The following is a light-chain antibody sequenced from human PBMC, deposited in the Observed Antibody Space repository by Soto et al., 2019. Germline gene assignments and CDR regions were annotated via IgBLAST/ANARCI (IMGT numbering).Light chain of an antibody. J-gene: IGLJ1*01. V-gene: IGLV2-23*02. Sequence: LTQPASVSGSPGQSITISCTGTSSGIGDYNFVSWYQQVPGKAPKLIIYEVTKRPSGVSPRFSGSKSGNTASLTISGLRAEDEGDYYCCSYAVSLIYVFGSGTKVTVL. CDR1: SSGIGDYNF. CDR2: EVT. CDR3: CSYAVSLIYV.